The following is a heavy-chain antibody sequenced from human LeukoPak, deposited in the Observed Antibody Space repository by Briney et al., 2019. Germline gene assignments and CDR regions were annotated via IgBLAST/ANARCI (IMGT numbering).Heavy chain of an antibody. CDR1: GFTFSDYY. CDR2: ISSDGSST. CDR3: AKDTGYDIVSGSNAFDI. J-gene: IGHJ3*02. V-gene: IGHV3-74*01. D-gene: IGHD3-9*01. Sequence: PGGSLRLSCAASGFTFSDYYMTWIRQAPGKGLVWVSRISSDGSSTIYADSVKGRFTISRDIAKNTLYLQMNSLRAEDTAVYYCAKDTGYDIVSGSNAFDIWCQGTTVTVTS.